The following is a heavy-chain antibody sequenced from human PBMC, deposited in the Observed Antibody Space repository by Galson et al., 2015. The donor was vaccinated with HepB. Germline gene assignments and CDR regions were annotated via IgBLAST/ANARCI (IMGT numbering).Heavy chain of an antibody. CDR2: IWYDGSNK. Sequence: SLRLSCAASGFTFSSYGMHWVRQVPGKGLEWVAVIWYDGSNKYYADSAKGRFTISRDDSKNTLYLQMNSLRAEDSAVYYCARDRAEYSGWIDYWGQGTLVTVSS. CDR1: GFTFSSYG. CDR3: ARDRAEYSGWIDY. V-gene: IGHV3-33*01. D-gene: IGHD6-19*01. J-gene: IGHJ4*02.